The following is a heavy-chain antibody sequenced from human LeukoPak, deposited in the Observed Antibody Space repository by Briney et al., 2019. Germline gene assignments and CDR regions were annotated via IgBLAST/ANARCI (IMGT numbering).Heavy chain of an antibody. D-gene: IGHD5-24*01. CDR3: ARVHALLMAENWFDP. CDR2: INPSGGST. CDR1: GYTFTSYY. Sequence: EASVKVSCKASGYTFTSYYMHWVRQAPGQGLEWMGIINPSGGSTSYAQKFQGRVTMTRDTSTSTVYMELSSLRSEDTAVYYCARVHALLMAENWFDPWGQGTLVTVSS. J-gene: IGHJ5*02. V-gene: IGHV1-46*01.